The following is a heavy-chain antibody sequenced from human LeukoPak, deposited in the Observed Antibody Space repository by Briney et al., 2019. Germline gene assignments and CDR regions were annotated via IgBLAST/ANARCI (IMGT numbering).Heavy chain of an antibody. CDR1: GFTFSSYD. J-gene: IGHJ4*02. D-gene: IGHD3-10*01. V-gene: IGHV3-13*04. CDR3: VRGMGSGSSAVFDS. Sequence: GGSLRLSCAASGFTFSSYDMHWVRQATGKGLEWVSGIDTGGGTYYPGSVKGRFTISRENDKNSLYLQMTNLRAGDTAMYYCVRGMGSGSSAVFDSWGQGTLVTVSS. CDR2: IDTGGGT.